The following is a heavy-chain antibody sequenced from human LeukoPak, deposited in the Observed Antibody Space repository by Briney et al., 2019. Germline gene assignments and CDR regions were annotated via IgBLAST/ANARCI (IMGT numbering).Heavy chain of an antibody. J-gene: IGHJ4*02. CDR3: ARFGRYSYGRTSFDY. Sequence: KPSETLSLTCAVYGGSFSGYYWSWIRQPPGKGLEWIGEINHSGSTNYNPSLKSRVTISVDTSKNQFSLKLSSVTAADTAMYYCARFGRYSYGRTSFDYWGQGTLVTVSS. V-gene: IGHV4-34*01. CDR2: INHSGST. CDR1: GGSFSGYY. D-gene: IGHD5-18*01.